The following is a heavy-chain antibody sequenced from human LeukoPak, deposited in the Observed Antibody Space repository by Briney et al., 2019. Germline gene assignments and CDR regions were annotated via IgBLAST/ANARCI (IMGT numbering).Heavy chain of an antibody. V-gene: IGHV1-24*01. D-gene: IGHD4-11*01. CDR1: GHTLSELT. CDR2: FDPESDER. CDR3: ATEMTSVVPDY. Sequence: ASVKVSCKVSGHTLSELTMHWVRQAPGKGLEWMGGFDPESDERIYARKFRGRLTMTEDTSTDTAYMELSSLRSEDTAVYFCATEMTSVVPDYWGQGTLVTVSS. J-gene: IGHJ4*02.